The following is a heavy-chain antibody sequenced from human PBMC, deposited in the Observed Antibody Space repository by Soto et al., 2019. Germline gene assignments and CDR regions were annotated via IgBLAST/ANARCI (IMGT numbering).Heavy chain of an antibody. CDR1: GFIFSGSA. CDR2: ILSKGGNDAT. CDR3: IRGGSPYYYDY. V-gene: IGHV3-73*01. Sequence: EVQLVESGGGLVQPGGSLKLSCAASGFIFSGSAVHWVRQASGKGREWVGRILSKGGNDATAYPASVKGRFTISREDSENTAFLQMNSLKTEDTAVYYCIRGGSPYYYDYWGQGTLVAVSS. J-gene: IGHJ4*02.